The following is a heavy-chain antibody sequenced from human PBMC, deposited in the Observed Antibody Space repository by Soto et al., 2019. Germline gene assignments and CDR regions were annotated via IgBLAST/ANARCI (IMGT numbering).Heavy chain of an antibody. V-gene: IGHV3-30-3*01. Sequence: QVQLVESGGGVVQPGRSLRLSCAASGFTFSNYAMHWVRQAPGKGLEWVAIISYGGGSKDYADSVKGRFTISRNDSKNTLYLEMASVRAEDTAVYCCATHRAGIRSFHFWGQGILVTVPS. CDR3: ATHRAGIRSFHF. D-gene: IGHD2-21*01. CDR2: ISYGGGSK. J-gene: IGHJ4*02. CDR1: GFTFSNYA.